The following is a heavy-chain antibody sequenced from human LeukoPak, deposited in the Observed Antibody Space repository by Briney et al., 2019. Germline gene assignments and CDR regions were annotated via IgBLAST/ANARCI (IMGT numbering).Heavy chain of an antibody. CDR1: GFTLSSYA. Sequence: PGGSLRLSCAASGFTLSSYAMSWVRQAPGKGLEWVSATSSSDAGTYYADSVRGRFTISRDNSKNTLYLQMNSLRAEDTAVYYCARDKLVGATHFDYWGQGTLVTVSS. CDR3: ARDKLVGATHFDY. D-gene: IGHD1-26*01. J-gene: IGHJ4*02. V-gene: IGHV3-23*01. CDR2: TSSSDAGT.